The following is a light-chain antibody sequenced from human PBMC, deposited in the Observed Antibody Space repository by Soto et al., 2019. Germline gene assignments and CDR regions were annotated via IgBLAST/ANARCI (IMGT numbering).Light chain of an antibody. J-gene: IGKJ5*01. CDR3: QNYGST. Sequence: EDALTQSPGTLSLSPGERATLSCRAGQNLASKYLTWYQQKAGQAPRLLIYGASSRVTGIPDRFSFRGSGTDFTRTISRLEPEAFAVYYCQNYGSTFGQGTRLEIK. V-gene: IGKV3-20*01. CDR2: GAS. CDR1: QNLASKY.